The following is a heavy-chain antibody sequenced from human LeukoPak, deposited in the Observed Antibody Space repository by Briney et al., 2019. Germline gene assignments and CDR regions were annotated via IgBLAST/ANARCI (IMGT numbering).Heavy chain of an antibody. D-gene: IGHD3-10*01. V-gene: IGHV3-7*01. J-gene: IGHJ4*02. CDR3: ATRESSMARSH. CDR1: GLMFRDYW. Sequence: GGSLRLSCVGSGLMFRDYWMNWVRQVPGKGPEWVGNINEDGSVQDYVDSVRGRFSISRDNAKNSFYLQISNLRVEDTAIYYCATRESSMARSHWGQGTLVTVSS. CDR2: INEDGSVQ.